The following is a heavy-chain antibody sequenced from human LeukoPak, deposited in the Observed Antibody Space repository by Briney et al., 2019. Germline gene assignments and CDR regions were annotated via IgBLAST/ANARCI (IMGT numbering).Heavy chain of an antibody. CDR2: IKQDGSEK. D-gene: IGHD5-12*01. CDR1: GFTFTTYW. J-gene: IGHJ4*02. V-gene: IGHV3-7*01. Sequence: GGSLRLSCATSGFTFTTYWMNWVRQAPGKGLEWVANIKQDGSEKYYVDSVKGRFTISRDNAKNSLYLQMNSLRADDTAVYYCARGGGYAWDYWGQGTLVTVSS. CDR3: ARGGGYAWDY.